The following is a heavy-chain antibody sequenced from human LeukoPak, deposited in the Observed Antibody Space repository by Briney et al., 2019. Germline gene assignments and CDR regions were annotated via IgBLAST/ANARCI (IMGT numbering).Heavy chain of an antibody. Sequence: SETLSLTCTVSGGSISSSSYYWSWIRQPPGKGLEWIGEINHSGSTNYNPSLKSRVTISVDTSKNQFSLKLSSVTAADTAVYYCASNYYDSSGPNYFDYWGQGTLVTVSS. J-gene: IGHJ4*02. CDR3: ASNYYDSSGPNYFDY. D-gene: IGHD3-22*01. CDR2: INHSGST. CDR1: GGSISSSSYY. V-gene: IGHV4-39*07.